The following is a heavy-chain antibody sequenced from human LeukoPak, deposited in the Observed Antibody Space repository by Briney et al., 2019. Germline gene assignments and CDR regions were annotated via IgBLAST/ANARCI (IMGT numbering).Heavy chain of an antibody. CDR3: AKDFDIVVVTAEGYFDY. V-gene: IGHV3-30*18. D-gene: IGHD2-21*02. Sequence: GGSLRLSCAASGFTFSSYGMHWVRQAPGKGLEWVAVISYDGSNKYYADSVKGRFTISRDNSKNTLYLQMNSLRAEDTAVYYCAKDFDIVVVTAEGYFDYWGQGTLVTVSS. CDR2: ISYDGSNK. J-gene: IGHJ4*03. CDR1: GFTFSSYG.